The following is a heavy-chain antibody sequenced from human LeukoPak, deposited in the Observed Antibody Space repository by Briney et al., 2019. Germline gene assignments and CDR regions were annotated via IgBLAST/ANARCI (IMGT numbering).Heavy chain of an antibody. Sequence: SETLSLTCTVSGGSISSGGYYWSWIHQPPGKGLEWIGSIYYSGSTYYNPSLKSRVTISVDTSKNQFSLKLSSVTAADTAVYYCARLIHLAAAGTNYFDYWGQGTLVTVSS. CDR3: ARLIHLAAAGTNYFDY. CDR1: GGSISSGGYY. J-gene: IGHJ4*02. V-gene: IGHV4-39*01. CDR2: IYYSGST. D-gene: IGHD6-13*01.